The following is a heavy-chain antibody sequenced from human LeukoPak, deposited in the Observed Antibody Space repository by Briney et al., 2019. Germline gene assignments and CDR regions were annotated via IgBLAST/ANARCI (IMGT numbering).Heavy chain of an antibody. CDR3: VKSRGSNTRCYDY. CDR1: GFTFSTYT. D-gene: IGHD2-2*01. V-gene: IGHV3-23*01. J-gene: IGHJ4*02. Sequence: PGGSLRLSCAASGFTFSTYTMYWVRHPPGKRLEWVSIIGSSGGGIHYADSVKGRFTISRDNSKNALYLQMNSLRVEDTAVYYCVKSRGSNTRCYDYWGQGTLVTVSS. CDR2: IGSSGGGI.